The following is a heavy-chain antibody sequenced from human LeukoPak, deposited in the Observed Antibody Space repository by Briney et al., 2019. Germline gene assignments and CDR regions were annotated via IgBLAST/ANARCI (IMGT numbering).Heavy chain of an antibody. CDR2: IYTSGST. CDR3: ARLHDYGDFYYFDY. J-gene: IGHJ4*02. Sequence: PSQTLSLTCTVSGGSISSGSYYWSWIRQPAGKGLGWIGRIYTSGSTNYNPSLKSRVTISVDTSKNQFSLKLSSVTAADTAVYYCARLHDYGDFYYFDYWGQGTLVTVSS. CDR1: GGSISSGSYY. V-gene: IGHV4-61*02. D-gene: IGHD4-17*01.